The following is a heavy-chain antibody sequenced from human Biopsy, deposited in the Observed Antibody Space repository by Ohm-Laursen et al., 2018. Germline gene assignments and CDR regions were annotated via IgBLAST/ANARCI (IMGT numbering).Heavy chain of an antibody. CDR2: IYSSGIT. CDR3: ARGQDYGGNKAFDI. V-gene: IGHV4-59*01. Sequence: ETLSLTCTASGGSMIHYYWNLIRQSPGKGLERIAYIYSSGITNYNPSLKSRLTISIDPSKSQFSLKLNSMTTADTSVYYCARGQDYGGNKAFDIWGQGTKVTVSP. CDR1: GGSMIHYY. J-gene: IGHJ3*02. D-gene: IGHD4-23*01.